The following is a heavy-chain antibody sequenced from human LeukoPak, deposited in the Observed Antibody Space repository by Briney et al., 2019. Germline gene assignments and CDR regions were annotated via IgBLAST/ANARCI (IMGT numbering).Heavy chain of an antibody. Sequence: SETLSLTCTVSGGSIRSTSYYWGWIRQPPGKGLEWIGSIYYSGSTYYSPSLKSRVTISVDTSKNQFSLKLISVTAADTAVYYCARDLYSSRTNDAFVIWGQGTMVTVSS. J-gene: IGHJ3*02. D-gene: IGHD6-13*01. CDR1: GGSIRSTSYY. CDR2: IYYSGST. V-gene: IGHV4-39*07. CDR3: ARDLYSSRTNDAFVI.